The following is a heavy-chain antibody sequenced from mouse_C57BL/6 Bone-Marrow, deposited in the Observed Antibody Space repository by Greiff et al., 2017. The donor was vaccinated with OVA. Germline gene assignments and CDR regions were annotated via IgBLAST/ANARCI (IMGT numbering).Heavy chain of an antibody. CDR1: GFNIKDYY. J-gene: IGHJ4*01. D-gene: IGHD1-1*01. CDR3: ARNYGSTSYAMDY. Sequence: DVKLQESGAELVKPGASVKLSCTASGFNIKDYYMHWVKQRTEQGLEWIGRIDPEDGETKYAPKFQGKATITADTSSNTAYLQLSSLTSEDTAVYYCARNYGSTSYAMDYWGQGTSVTVSS. V-gene: IGHV14-2*01. CDR2: IDPEDGET.